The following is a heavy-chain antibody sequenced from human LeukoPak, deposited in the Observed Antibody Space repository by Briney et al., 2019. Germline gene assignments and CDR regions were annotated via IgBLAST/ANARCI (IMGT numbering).Heavy chain of an antibody. V-gene: IGHV4-59*08. J-gene: IGHJ4*02. CDR3: ARHLRGYSYGPFDY. D-gene: IGHD5-18*01. Sequence: PSETLSLTCTVSGGSFSSYYWSWIRQPPGKGQEWNGYIYYSGSTNYIPSLTSRVTISVDTSKNQFSLKLTSVTAADTAVYYCARHLRGYSYGPFDYWGQGTLVTVSS. CDR1: GGSFSSYY. CDR2: IYYSGST.